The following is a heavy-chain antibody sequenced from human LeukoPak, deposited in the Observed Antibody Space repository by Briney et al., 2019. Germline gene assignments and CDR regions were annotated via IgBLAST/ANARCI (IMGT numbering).Heavy chain of an antibody. D-gene: IGHD3-10*01. CDR2: IIPHVGSP. CDR1: GDTFSYHS. CDR3: ARGALLWFGDRMEYYFDY. V-gene: IGHV1-69*13. Sequence: SVKVSCKTFGDTFSYHSISWVRQAPGQGLQWLGGIIPHVGSPRYTERLQDRITITADESTTTAYLELSSLRSDDTAVYYCARGALLWFGDRMEYYFDYWGQGTLLTVSS. J-gene: IGHJ4*02.